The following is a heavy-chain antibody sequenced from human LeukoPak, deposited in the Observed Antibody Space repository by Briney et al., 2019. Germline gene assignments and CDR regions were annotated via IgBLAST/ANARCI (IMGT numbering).Heavy chain of an antibody. J-gene: IGHJ4*02. CDR1: GFTFDDYA. CDR2: ISWNSGSI. V-gene: IGHV3-9*01. D-gene: IGHD3-10*01. CDR3: AKASRYYGSGSTYYFDY. Sequence: GGSPRLSCAASGFTFDDYAMHWVRQAPGKGLEWVSGISWNSGSIGYADSVKGRFTISRDNAKNSLYLQMNSLRAEDTALYYCAKASRYYGSGSTYYFDYWGQGTLVTVSS.